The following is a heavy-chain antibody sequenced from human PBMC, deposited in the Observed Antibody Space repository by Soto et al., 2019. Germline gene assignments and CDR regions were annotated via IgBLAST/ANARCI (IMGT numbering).Heavy chain of an antibody. J-gene: IGHJ4*02. CDR3: ARSAGKGHIAAPIDY. CDR2: VWYDGSNK. D-gene: IGHD6-13*01. Sequence: VQLVESGGGVVQTWGSLSLSCAPSGFTFSAYGLHWVRQAPGKGLEWVAVVWYDGSNKYYADSVKGRFTISRDNSKNTLFLQMNSLRAEDTAVYYCARSAGKGHIAAPIDYWCQGTLVTVSS. V-gene: IGHV3-33*01. CDR1: GFTFSAYG.